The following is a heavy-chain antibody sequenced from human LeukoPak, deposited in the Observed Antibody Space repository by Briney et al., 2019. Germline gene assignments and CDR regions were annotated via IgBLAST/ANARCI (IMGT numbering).Heavy chain of an antibody. D-gene: IGHD3-22*01. Sequence: GGSLRLSCAASGFTFSDYYMSWIRQAPGKGLEWVSYISSSGSTIYYADSVRGRFTISRDNAKNSLYLQMNSLRAEDTAVYYCARAITYYYDSSGYGFDYWGQGTLVTVSS. CDR3: ARAITYYYDSSGYGFDY. CDR2: ISSSGSTI. V-gene: IGHV3-11*04. CDR1: GFTFSDYY. J-gene: IGHJ4*02.